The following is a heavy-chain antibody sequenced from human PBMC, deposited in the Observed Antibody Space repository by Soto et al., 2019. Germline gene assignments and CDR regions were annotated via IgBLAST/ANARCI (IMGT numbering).Heavy chain of an antibody. J-gene: IGHJ6*02. CDR3: ANGFGLDV. Sequence: PGGSLRLSFAASGFTFSKYAMNWVRQATGKGLEWVSGFTSGGNTYYADSVKGRFTISRDNSKDTLYLQMHSLRAEHTALYYCANGFGLDVWRQGTTVTVSS. CDR1: GFTFSKYA. V-gene: IGHV3-23*01. CDR2: FTSGGNT.